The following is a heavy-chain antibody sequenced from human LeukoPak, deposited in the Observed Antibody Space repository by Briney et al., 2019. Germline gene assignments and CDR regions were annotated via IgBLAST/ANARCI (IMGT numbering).Heavy chain of an antibody. D-gene: IGHD3-3*01. Sequence: GGSLRLSCAASGFTVSSNYMSWVRQAPGKGLEWVSVIYSGGSTYYADSVKGRFTVSRDNSKNTLYLQMNSLRAEDTAVYYCTLSRKVLNYDFWSGYFDYWGQGTLVTVSS. CDR1: GFTVSSNY. V-gene: IGHV3-66*02. J-gene: IGHJ4*02. CDR3: TLSRKVLNYDFWSGYFDY. CDR2: IYSGGST.